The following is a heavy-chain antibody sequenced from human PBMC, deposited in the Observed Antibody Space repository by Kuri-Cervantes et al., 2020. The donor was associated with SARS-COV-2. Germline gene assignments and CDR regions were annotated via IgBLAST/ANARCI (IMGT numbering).Heavy chain of an antibody. D-gene: IGHD3-10*01. CDR1: GGSISSSNW. CDR2: IYHSGST. V-gene: IGHV4-4*02. CDR3: ASSTYEGRGMDV. Sequence: SETLSLTCAVSGGSISSSNWWSWVRQPPGKGLEWIGEIYHSGSTNYNPSLKSRVTISVDTSKNQFSLKLSSVTAADTAVYYCASSTYEGRGMDVWGQGTTVTVSS. J-gene: IGHJ6*02.